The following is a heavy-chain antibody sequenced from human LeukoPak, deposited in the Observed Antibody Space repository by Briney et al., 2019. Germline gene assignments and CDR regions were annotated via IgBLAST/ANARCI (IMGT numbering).Heavy chain of an antibody. V-gene: IGHV1-2*02. Sequence: GASVKVSCKASGYTFTGYYMHWVRQAPGQGLEWMGWINPNSGGTNYAQKFQGRVTMTRDTSISTAYMELSRLRSDDTAVYYCARDSGLVGATIFFDYWGQGTLVTVSS. J-gene: IGHJ4*02. D-gene: IGHD1-26*01. CDR1: GYTFTGYY. CDR3: ARDSGLVGATIFFDY. CDR2: INPNSGGT.